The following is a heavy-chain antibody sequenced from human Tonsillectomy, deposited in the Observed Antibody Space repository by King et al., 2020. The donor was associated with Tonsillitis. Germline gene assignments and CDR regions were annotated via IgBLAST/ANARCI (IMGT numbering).Heavy chain of an antibody. D-gene: IGHD6-13*01. V-gene: IGHV4-34*01. J-gene: IGHJ6*03. Sequence: VQLQQWGAGLLTPSETLSLTFAVYVGSFSGYYWSWIRQPPGKGREWIGESNHMGSTNYNPSLKSLFTISVDTPKNLFSLKLSSVNAADTAVYYCAGGDTAERRPIAAAVTATLYYMDVWGKGTTVTVSS. CDR3: AGGDTAERRPIAAAVTATLYYMDV. CDR1: VGSFSGYY. CDR2: SNHMGST.